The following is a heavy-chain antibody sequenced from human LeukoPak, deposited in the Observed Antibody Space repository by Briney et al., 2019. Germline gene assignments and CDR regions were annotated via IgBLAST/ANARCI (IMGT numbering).Heavy chain of an antibody. CDR2: ISGSGGST. Sequence: GGSLRLSCAASGFTFSSYWMSWVRQAPGKGLEWVSAISGSGGSTYYADSVKGRFTISRDNSKNTLYLQMNSLRAEDTAVYYCAKVRAAAGIHTPDAFDIWGQGTMVTVSS. J-gene: IGHJ3*02. V-gene: IGHV3-23*01. D-gene: IGHD6-13*01. CDR3: AKVRAAAGIHTPDAFDI. CDR1: GFTFSSYW.